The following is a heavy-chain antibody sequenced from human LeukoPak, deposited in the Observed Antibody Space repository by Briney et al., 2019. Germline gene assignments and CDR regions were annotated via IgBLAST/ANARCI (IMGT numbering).Heavy chain of an antibody. CDR3: ASSELARLGFDY. J-gene: IGHJ4*02. CDR1: GFTFSNHN. D-gene: IGHD1-1*01. Sequence: PGGSLRLSCAASGFTFSNHNMDWVRQAPGKGLEWISYISGRGEAIFYADSVQGRFTISRDNAKNSLSLQMNSLRAEDTAVYYCASSELARLGFDYWGQGTLVTVSS. V-gene: IGHV3-48*01. CDR2: ISGRGEAI.